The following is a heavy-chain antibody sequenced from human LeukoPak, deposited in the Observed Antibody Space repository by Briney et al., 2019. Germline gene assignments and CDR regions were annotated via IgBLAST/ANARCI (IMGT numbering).Heavy chain of an antibody. CDR1: GGSFSDYS. CDR3: ARGRGMVRGVIIPPAK. V-gene: IGHV4-34*01. CDR2: INHSGST. Sequence: SETLSLTCAVYGGSFSDYSWTWIRQSPRKGLEWIGEINHSGSTNYNPPLKSRVALAVDPSKNQFSLKLSSVTAADTAVYYCARGRGMVRGVIIPPAKWGQGTLVTVSS. D-gene: IGHD3-10*01. J-gene: IGHJ4*02.